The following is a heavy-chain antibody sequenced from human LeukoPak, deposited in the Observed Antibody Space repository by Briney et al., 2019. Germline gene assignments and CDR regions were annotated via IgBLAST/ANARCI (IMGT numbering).Heavy chain of an antibody. CDR2: VYYSGST. V-gene: IGHV4-59*01. D-gene: IGHD7-27*01. CDR3: ARLNWGSSQSIDY. Sequence: PSETLSLTCTVSGGSISSSYWSWIRQPPGKGLEWIGYVYYSGSTNSNPSLKSRVTISVDTSKNQFSLKLSSVTAADTAVYYCARLNWGSSQSIDYWGQGTLVTVSS. CDR1: GGSISSSY. J-gene: IGHJ4*02.